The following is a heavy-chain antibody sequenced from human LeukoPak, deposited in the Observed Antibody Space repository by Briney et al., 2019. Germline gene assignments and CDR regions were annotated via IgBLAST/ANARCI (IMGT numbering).Heavy chain of an antibody. CDR1: GGSISNYY. Sequence: PSETLSLTCTVSGGSISNYYWSWIRQPPGKGLEWIGYISYSGSTNYNPSLRSRVAISEDTSRNLFSLRLNSVTAADTAVYYCARHIPVIWSSGYYYGMDVWGQGTTVTVSS. CDR3: ARHIPVIWSSGYYYGMDV. D-gene: IGHD3-3*01. CDR2: ISYSGST. V-gene: IGHV4-59*08. J-gene: IGHJ6*02.